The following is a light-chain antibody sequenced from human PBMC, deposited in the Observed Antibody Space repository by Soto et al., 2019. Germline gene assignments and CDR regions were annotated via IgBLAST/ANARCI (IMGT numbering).Light chain of an antibody. CDR1: SSNIGHNY. CDR2: DND. Sequence: QSVLTQPPSVSAAPGQKVTISCSGSSSNIGHNYVFWYQQFPGTAPKLLISDNDTRPSGIPDRFSGSRSGTSATLGITGLQTEDEADYYCATWDTGLSAVVFGTGTKVTVL. CDR3: ATWDTGLSAVV. V-gene: IGLV1-51*01. J-gene: IGLJ1*01.